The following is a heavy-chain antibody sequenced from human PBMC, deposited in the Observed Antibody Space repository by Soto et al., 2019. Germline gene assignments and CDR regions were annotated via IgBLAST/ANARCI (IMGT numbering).Heavy chain of an antibody. V-gene: IGHV3-21*01. CDR3: ARGGIVVVPAAPSDP. D-gene: IGHD2-2*01. J-gene: IGHJ5*02. Sequence: GGSLRLSCAASGFTFSSYSMNWVRQAPGKGLEWVSSISSSSSYIYYADSVKGRFTISRDNAKNSLYLQMNSLRAEDTAVYYCARGGIVVVPAAPSDPWGQGTLVTSPQ. CDR1: GFTFSSYS. CDR2: ISSSSSYI.